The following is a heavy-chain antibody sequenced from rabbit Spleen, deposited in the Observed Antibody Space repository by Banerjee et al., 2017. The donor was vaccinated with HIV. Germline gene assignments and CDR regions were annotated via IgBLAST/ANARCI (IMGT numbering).Heavy chain of an antibody. V-gene: IGHV1S40*01. CDR3: ARQRTYVGSDYYYDMDL. CDR1: GFDFSSSYY. CDR2: IYDSSGTT. D-gene: IGHD4-2*01. Sequence: QSLEESGGDLVKPGASLTLTCTASGFDFSSSYYMCWVRQAPGKGLEWIACIYDSSGTTYYANWVNGRFTISRTSSTTVTLRMTSLTAADTATYFCARQRTYVGSDYYYDMDLWGPGTLVTVS. J-gene: IGHJ6*01.